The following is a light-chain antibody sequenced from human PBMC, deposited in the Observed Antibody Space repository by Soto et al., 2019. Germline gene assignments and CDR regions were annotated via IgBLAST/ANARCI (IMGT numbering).Light chain of an antibody. V-gene: IGLV2-8*01. CDR1: STDVGAYNY. CDR2: EVN. J-gene: IGLJ1*01. Sequence: QSVLTQPPSASGSPGQSVTISCTGTSTDVGAYNYVSWYQQHPGKAPKLVIYEVNKRPSGVPDRFSGSKSGNTASLTVSGLQAEDEADFYCSSLAGSSNVFGTGTKLTVL. CDR3: SSLAGSSNV.